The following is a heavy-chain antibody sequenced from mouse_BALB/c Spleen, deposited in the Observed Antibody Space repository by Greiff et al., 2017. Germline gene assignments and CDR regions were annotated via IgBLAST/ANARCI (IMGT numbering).Heavy chain of an antibody. D-gene: IGHD1-1*02. CDR2: ISSGSSTI. Sequence: EVKLVESGGGLVQPGGSRKLSCAASGFTFSSFGMHWVRQAPEKGLEWVAYISSGSSTIYYADTVKGRFTISRDNPKNTLFLQMTSLRSEDTAMYYCARYRRSPYGPYAMDYWGQGTSVTVSS. V-gene: IGHV5-17*02. CDR1: GFTFSSFG. J-gene: IGHJ4*01. CDR3: ARYRRSPYGPYAMDY.